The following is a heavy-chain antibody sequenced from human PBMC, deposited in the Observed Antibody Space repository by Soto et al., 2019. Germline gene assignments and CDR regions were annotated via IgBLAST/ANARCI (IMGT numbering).Heavy chain of an antibody. J-gene: IGHJ4*02. V-gene: IGHV3-23*01. CDR1: GFTFETYG. CDR2: ISDSGDNT. Sequence: EVQLLDSGGGLVQPGGSLRLSCAASGFTFETYGMNWVRQAPGKGLEWVSSISDSGDNTNYVDSVKGRFTIIRDNSKNTLYLQMNSLRAEDTAVYYCAKSNYYDGSGHRYFDYWGQGTLVTVSS. CDR3: AKSNYYDGSGHRYFDY. D-gene: IGHD3-22*01.